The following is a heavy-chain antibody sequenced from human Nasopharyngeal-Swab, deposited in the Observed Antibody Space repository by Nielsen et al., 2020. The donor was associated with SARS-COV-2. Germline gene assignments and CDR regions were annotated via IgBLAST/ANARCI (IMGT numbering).Heavy chain of an antibody. CDR2: ISGSGGRT. D-gene: IGHD5-24*01. CDR3: ARDINGYNYRFDY. CDR1: GFTFSSYA. J-gene: IGHJ4*02. V-gene: IGHV3-23*01. Sequence: GESLKISCAASGFTFSSYAMDWVRQAQGKGLEWVSGISGSGGRTYYADSVKGRFTISRDNSKYTLYLQMDGLRAEDTAVYYCARDINGYNYRFDYWGQGTLVTVSS.